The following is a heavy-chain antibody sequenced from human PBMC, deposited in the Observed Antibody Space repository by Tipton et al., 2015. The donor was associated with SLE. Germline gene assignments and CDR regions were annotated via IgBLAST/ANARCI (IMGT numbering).Heavy chain of an antibody. J-gene: IGHJ3*02. CDR2: IYYSGST. Sequence: TLSLTCTVSGASITFSNYYWGWIRQPPGKGLEWIGNIYYSGSTHYNPSLKSRVTISVDTSKNQFSLKLSSVTAADTAVYYCARTLDALDIWGQGTMVTVSS. CDR1: GASITFSNYY. V-gene: IGHV4-39*07. CDR3: ARTLDALDI.